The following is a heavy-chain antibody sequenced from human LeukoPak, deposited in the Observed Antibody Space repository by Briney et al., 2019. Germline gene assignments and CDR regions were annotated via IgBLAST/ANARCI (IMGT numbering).Heavy chain of an antibody. D-gene: IGHD6-19*01. CDR1: GFSFRNYD. CDR3: AKDRSRYSGGWYGDY. Sequence: GGSLRLSCAASGFSFRNYDMNWVRQAPGKGLEGVSAIRGSGATHYADSVKGRFTISRDNSKNTLYLQMNSLRAEDTAVYYCAKDRSRYSGGWYGDYWGQGTLVTVSS. CDR2: IRGSGAT. J-gene: IGHJ4*02. V-gene: IGHV3-23*01.